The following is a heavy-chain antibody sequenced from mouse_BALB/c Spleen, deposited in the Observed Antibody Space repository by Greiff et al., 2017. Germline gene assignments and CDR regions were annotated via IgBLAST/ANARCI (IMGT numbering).Heavy chain of an antibody. J-gene: IGHJ2*01. CDR1: GYSFTSYW. D-gene: IGHD2-4*01. Sequence: VQLQQSGTVLARPGASVKMSCKASGYSFTSYWMHWVKQRPGQGLEWIGAIYPGNSDTSYNQKFKGKAKLTAVTSASTAYMELSSLTNEDSAVYYCTRSLYDYEDYFDYWGQGTTLTVSS. CDR3: TRSLYDYEDYFDY. V-gene: IGHV1-5*01. CDR2: IYPGNSDT.